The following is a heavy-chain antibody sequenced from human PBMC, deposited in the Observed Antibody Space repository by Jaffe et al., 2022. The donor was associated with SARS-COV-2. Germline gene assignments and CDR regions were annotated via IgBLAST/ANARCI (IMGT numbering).Heavy chain of an antibody. D-gene: IGHD3-10*01. CDR2: VYFSGST. Sequence: QLQLQESGPGLVKPSETLSLTCTVSGASISSRSYYWGWVRQPPGKGLEWIGSVYFSGSTNYNPSLKSRVTISVDTSKNQFSLKLRSVTAADTAVYFCARQSVFFFGSESGWLDPWGQGTLVTISS. CDR1: GASISSRSYY. J-gene: IGHJ5*02. V-gene: IGHV4-39*01. CDR3: ARQSVFFFGSESGWLDP.